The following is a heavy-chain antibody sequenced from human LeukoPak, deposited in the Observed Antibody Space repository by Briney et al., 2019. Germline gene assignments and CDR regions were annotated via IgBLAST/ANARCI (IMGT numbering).Heavy chain of an antibody. CDR3: AKSGPFYSSGWYVHWAYYYYYYYMDV. D-gene: IGHD6-19*01. CDR2: ISGSGGST. Sequence: PGGSLRLSCAASGFTFSSYAMSWVRQAPGKGLEWVSAISGSGGSTYYADSVKGRFTISRDNSKNTLYLQMNSLRAEDTAVYYCAKSGPFYSSGWYVHWAYYYYYYYMDVWGKGTTVTVSS. V-gene: IGHV3-23*01. J-gene: IGHJ6*03. CDR1: GFTFSSYA.